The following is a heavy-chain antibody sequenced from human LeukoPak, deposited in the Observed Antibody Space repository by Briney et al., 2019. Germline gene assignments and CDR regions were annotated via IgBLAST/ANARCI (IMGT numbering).Heavy chain of an antibody. J-gene: IGHJ4*02. V-gene: IGHV3-30*18. CDR2: ISYDGSNK. CDR1: GFTFSHYV. Sequence: GGSLRLSCEASGFTFSHYVMHWVRQAPGKGPDMEGDISYDGSNKYYADSVKGRFTISRDNSKNTLYLQMNSLRAEDTAVYYCAKAGMVAAAGTFYYFDYWGQGTLVTVSS. D-gene: IGHD6-13*01. CDR3: AKAGMVAAAGTFYYFDY.